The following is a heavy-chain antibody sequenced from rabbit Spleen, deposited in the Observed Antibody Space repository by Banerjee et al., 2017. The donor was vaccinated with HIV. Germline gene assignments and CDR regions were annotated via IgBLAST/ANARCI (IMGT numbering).Heavy chain of an antibody. CDR3: ARDSGTSFSTYGMDL. CDR1: GFSFSSYY. D-gene: IGHD8-1*01. J-gene: IGHJ6*01. V-gene: IGHV1S40*01. CDR2: IAGSSSGFT. Sequence: QSLEESGGDLVKPGASLTLTCTASGFSFSSYYMCWVRQAPGKGLEWISCIAGSSSGFTYSATWAKGRFTCSKTSSTTVTLQMTSLTVADTATYFCARDSGTSFSTYGMDLWGQGTLVTVS.